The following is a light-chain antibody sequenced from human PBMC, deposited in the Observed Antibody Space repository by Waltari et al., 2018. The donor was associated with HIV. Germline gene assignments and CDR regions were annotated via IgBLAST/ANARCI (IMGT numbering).Light chain of an antibody. CDR3: GTWDSSLSVVV. CDR2: DNN. Sequence: QSVLTQPPSVSAAPGQKVTISCSGSSSNLGNDSVSWYQQLPGTAPKLLIYDNNERPSEIPDRFSGSKSGTSATLGITGLQTGDEADYYCGTWDSSLSVVVFGGGTKLTVL. V-gene: IGLV1-51*01. CDR1: SSNLGNDS. J-gene: IGLJ2*01.